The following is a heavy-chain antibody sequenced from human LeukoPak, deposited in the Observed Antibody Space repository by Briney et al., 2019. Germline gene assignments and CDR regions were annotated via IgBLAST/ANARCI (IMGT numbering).Heavy chain of an antibody. D-gene: IGHD6-19*01. Sequence: SETLSLTCTVSGGSISSGSYFWSWIRQPAGKGLEWIGRISSTGRTDYNPSLTSRVTISVDTSKNQISMKLSSVTAADTAVYYCAKGAGPPWFDPWGQGTLVTVSS. V-gene: IGHV4-61*02. CDR3: AKGAGPPWFDP. CDR1: GGSISSGSYF. CDR2: ISSTGRT. J-gene: IGHJ5*02.